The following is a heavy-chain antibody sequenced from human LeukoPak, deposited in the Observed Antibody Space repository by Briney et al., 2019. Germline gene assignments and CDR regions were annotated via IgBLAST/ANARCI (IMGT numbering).Heavy chain of an antibody. CDR3: AKLSGLLGELSYLDY. Sequence: PGGSLRLSCVASGFTFSSYPMNWVRQAPGKGLEWISYISGETSATYYADSVKGRFTISRDNARNSLYLQINSLRPEDTAVYYCAKLSGLLGELSYLDYWGQGTLVTVSS. D-gene: IGHD3-16*02. CDR2: ISGETSAT. CDR1: GFTFSSYP. J-gene: IGHJ4*02. V-gene: IGHV3-48*01.